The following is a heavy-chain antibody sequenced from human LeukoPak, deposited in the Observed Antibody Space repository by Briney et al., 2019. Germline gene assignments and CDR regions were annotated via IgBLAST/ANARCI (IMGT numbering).Heavy chain of an antibody. V-gene: IGHV4-39*01. CDR2: FYDSGNT. Sequence: SETLSLTCIVSGGSISSSSYYWDWIRQAPGEGLEWIGNFYDSGNTRYNPSLKSRVTISGDTSKNQFSLKLTSVTAADTAVYYCARARGTMVRGVITGMDVWGQGTTVTVSS. D-gene: IGHD3-10*01. J-gene: IGHJ6*02. CDR1: GGSISSSSYY. CDR3: ARARGTMVRGVITGMDV.